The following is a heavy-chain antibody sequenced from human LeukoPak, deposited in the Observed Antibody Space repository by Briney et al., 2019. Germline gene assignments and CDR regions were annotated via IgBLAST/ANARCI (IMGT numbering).Heavy chain of an antibody. Sequence: PGGSLRLSCAASGFTFSSYSMNWVRQAPGKGLEWVSSISSSSSYIYYADSVKGRFTISRDNAKNSLYLQMNSLRAEDTAVYYCARGGGYYYYDSAFDYWGQGTLVTVSS. CDR1: GFTFSSYS. J-gene: IGHJ4*02. V-gene: IGHV3-21*01. CDR3: ARGGGYYYYDSAFDY. CDR2: ISSSSSYI. D-gene: IGHD3-22*01.